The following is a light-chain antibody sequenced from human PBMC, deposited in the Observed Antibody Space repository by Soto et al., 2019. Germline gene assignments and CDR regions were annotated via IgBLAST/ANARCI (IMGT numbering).Light chain of an antibody. V-gene: IGKV1-27*01. CDR1: QVISNY. CDR3: KNYDNAFPT. CDR2: GAS. J-gene: IGKJ1*01. Sequence: DVQITQSPSSLSASVGDRVTITCRAIQVISNYIAWYQQKPGQVPKLLIYGASTLQSEVPSRFSGSASWTDLTLTISCLQPEDVATYSCKNYDNAFPTFGQGNNVLIK.